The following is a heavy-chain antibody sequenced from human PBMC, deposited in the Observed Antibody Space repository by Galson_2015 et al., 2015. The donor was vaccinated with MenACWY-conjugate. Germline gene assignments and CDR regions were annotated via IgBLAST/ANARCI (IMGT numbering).Heavy chain of an antibody. D-gene: IGHD1-20*01. Sequence: QSGAEVKKAGESLKISCKGSGYRFTSYWIGWVRQMPGKGLEWIGIIYPDDSDTRYSPSFQGQVTISADKSITTAYLQWGSLKASDTAIYYCARRGYNWNDGLDYWGQGTLVTVSS. CDR2: IYPDDSDT. CDR3: ARRGYNWNDGLDY. J-gene: IGHJ4*02. CDR1: GYRFTSYW. V-gene: IGHV5-51*01.